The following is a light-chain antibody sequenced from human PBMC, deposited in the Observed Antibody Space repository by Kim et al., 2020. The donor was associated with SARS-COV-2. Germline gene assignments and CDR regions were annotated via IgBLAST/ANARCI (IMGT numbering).Light chain of an antibody. Sequence: VAPGKTVSNTRSGDNLGEKSACWYQQRPGQSPVLVIYQDNKRPQGIPERFSGSNSGNTATLTISGTQAMDEADYYCQAWASTTVVFGGGTQLTVL. CDR2: QDN. CDR3: QAWASTTVV. J-gene: IGLJ2*01. V-gene: IGLV3-1*01. CDR1: NLGEKS.